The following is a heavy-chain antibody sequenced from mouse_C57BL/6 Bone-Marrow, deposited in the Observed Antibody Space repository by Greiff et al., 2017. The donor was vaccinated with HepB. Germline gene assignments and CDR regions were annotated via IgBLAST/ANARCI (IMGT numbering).Heavy chain of an antibody. Sequence: QVQLKQPGAELVKPGASVKMSCKASGYTFTSYWITWVKQRPGQGLEWIGDIYPGSGSTNYNEKFKSKATLTVDTSSSTAYMQLSSLTSEDSAVYYCARSVYDYDKMDYWGQGTSVTVSS. CDR2: IYPGSGST. D-gene: IGHD2-4*01. V-gene: IGHV1-55*01. CDR3: ARSVYDYDKMDY. J-gene: IGHJ4*01. CDR1: GYTFTSYW.